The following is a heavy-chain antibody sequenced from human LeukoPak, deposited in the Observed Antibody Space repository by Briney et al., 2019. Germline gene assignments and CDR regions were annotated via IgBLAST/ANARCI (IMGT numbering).Heavy chain of an antibody. V-gene: IGHV3-48*03. J-gene: IGHJ6*04. CDR3: AELGITMIGGV. CDR1: GFTCSNYA. CDR2: ISSSGSTI. Sequence: SGVSLRRSCAASGFTCSNYAMNWVRHAPGKGLEWVSGISSSGSTIYYADSVKGRFTIARDNAKNSLYLQMNSLRAEDTAVYYCAELGITMIGGVWGKGTTVTISS. D-gene: IGHD3-10*02.